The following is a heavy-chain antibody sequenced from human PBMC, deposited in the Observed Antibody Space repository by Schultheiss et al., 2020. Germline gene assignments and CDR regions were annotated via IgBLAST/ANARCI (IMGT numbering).Heavy chain of an antibody. J-gene: IGHJ6*02. CDR3: ARGQSAGIEDYYYYGMDV. V-gene: IGHV4-39*07. Sequence: SQTLSLTCTVSGGSISSGGYYWSWIRQPPGKGLEWIGSIYHSGSTNYNPSLKSRVTISVDTSKNQFSLKLSSVTAADTAVYYCARGQSAGIEDYYYYGMDVWGQGTTVTVSS. CDR1: GGSISSGGYY. CDR2: IYHSGST.